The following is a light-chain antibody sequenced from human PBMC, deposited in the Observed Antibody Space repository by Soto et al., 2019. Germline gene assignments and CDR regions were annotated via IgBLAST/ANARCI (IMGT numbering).Light chain of an antibody. J-gene: IGKJ1*01. Sequence: EVVMTQSPATLSVSPGERATLSCRASQSVNANLAWYQQKPGQAPRLLIHGASNRATGIPARFSGRGFGTVFFLTISSLQSEDFAIYYCQQYNTWLWTFGQGTKVEI. CDR2: GAS. V-gene: IGKV3-15*01. CDR1: QSVNAN. CDR3: QQYNTWLWT.